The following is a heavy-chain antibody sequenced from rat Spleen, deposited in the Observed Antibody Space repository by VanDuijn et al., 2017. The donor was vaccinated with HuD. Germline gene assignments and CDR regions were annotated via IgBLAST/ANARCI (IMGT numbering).Heavy chain of an antibody. J-gene: IGHJ2*01. CDR3: ARQRTLYYFDY. V-gene: IGHV5-7*01. Sequence: EVQLVESGGGLVQPGRSLKLSCAASGFTFSDYSMAWVRQAPTKGLEWVATISYDGYITYYRDSVKGRFTISRDYAKNTLYLQLSSLRSEDTALYYCARQRTLYYFDYWGQGVMVPVSS. D-gene: IGHD3-1*01. CDR2: ISYDGYIT. CDR1: GFTFSDYS.